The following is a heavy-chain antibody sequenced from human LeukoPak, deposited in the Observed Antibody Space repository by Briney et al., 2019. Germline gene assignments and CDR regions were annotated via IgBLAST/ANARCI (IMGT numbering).Heavy chain of an antibody. Sequence: KPSETLSLTCAVYGGSLSGSYWNWIRQPPGKGLEWIGAINHSGSTKYTPALRSRLTISLDTSKKQFSLKLRSVTAADTAVYYCARGPLQVLANDFWGQGTLVTVSS. CDR2: INHSGST. CDR1: GGSLSGSY. D-gene: IGHD3-3*01. CDR3: ARGPLQVLANDF. V-gene: IGHV4-34*01. J-gene: IGHJ4*02.